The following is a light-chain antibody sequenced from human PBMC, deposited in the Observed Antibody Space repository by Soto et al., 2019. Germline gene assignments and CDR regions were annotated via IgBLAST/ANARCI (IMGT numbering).Light chain of an antibody. CDR3: ASWDDSLNSHWV. CDR2: NNS. V-gene: IGLV1-44*01. Sequence: QLVLTQAPSASGTPGQRVTISCSGSNSNIGGNSVSWYHHLPGTAPKLLIFNNSQRPSGVPDRFSGSKSGTSASLAISGLQSEDEADYYCASWDDSLNSHWVFGGGTKLTVL. J-gene: IGLJ3*02. CDR1: NSNIGGNS.